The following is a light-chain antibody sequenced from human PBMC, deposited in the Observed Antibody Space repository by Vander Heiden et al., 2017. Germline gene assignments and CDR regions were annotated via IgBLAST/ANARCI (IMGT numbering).Light chain of an antibody. V-gene: IGKV3-11*01. Sequence: EIVLTQSPATLSLSPGERATLSCRASQSVSSYLAWYQQKPGQAPRLLIYDASNRATGIPARFSGSGSGTDFTLTISSLEPENFAVYYCQQRSNWPLTFGGETRVKIK. CDR1: QSVSSY. CDR2: DAS. J-gene: IGKJ4*01. CDR3: QQRSNWPLT.